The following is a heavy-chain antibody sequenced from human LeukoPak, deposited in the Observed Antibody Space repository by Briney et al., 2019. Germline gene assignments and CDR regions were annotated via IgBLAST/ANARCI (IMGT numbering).Heavy chain of an antibody. V-gene: IGHV1-18*01. CDR1: GYTFISYG. J-gene: IGHJ6*03. D-gene: IGHD3-3*01. CDR2: ISAYNGNT. Sequence: ASVKVSCKASGYTFISYGISWVRQAPGQGLEWMGWISAYNGNTNYAQKLQGRVTMTTDTSTSTAYMELRSLRSDDTAVYYCARVQYDFWSGYLYMDVWGKGTTVTVSS. CDR3: ARVQYDFWSGYLYMDV.